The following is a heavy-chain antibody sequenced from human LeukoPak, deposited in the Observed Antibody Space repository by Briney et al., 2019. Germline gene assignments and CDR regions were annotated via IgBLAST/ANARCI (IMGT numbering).Heavy chain of an antibody. Sequence: QPGGSLRLSCAASGFTVSSNYMSWVHQAPGKGLEWVSVIYSGGSTYYADSVKGRFTISRDNSKNTLYLQMNSLRAEDTAVYYCARYLVVTDAFDIRGQGTMVTVSS. CDR3: ARYLVVTDAFDI. D-gene: IGHD2-21*02. CDR1: GFTVSSNY. CDR2: IYSGGST. J-gene: IGHJ3*02. V-gene: IGHV3-66*02.